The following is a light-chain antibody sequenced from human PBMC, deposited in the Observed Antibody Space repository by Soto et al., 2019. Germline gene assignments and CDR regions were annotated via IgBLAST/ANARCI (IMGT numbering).Light chain of an antibody. Sequence: QSALTQPPSVSGSPGQSVTISCTGTSSDVGSYNRVSWYQHPPGTAPKLMIFEVSNRPSGVPDRLSGSKSGNTASLTISGLQAEDEADYYCSSYTSSSTLVFGGGTMLTVL. CDR3: SSYTSSSTLV. J-gene: IGLJ2*01. CDR2: EVS. V-gene: IGLV2-18*02. CDR1: SSDVGSYNR.